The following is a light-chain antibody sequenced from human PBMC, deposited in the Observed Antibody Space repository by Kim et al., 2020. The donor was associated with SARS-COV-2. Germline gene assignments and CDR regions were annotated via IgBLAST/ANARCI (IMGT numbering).Light chain of an antibody. CDR1: QTIGSH. V-gene: IGKV3-11*01. CDR2: DAS. Sequence: LSPGERATLSCRASQTIGSHLVWYQQTPGQAPRLLIYDASIRATDIPARFSGSGSGTDFTLTISSVEPDDFAVYYCQHRTNWPQLTFGGGSKVDIK. CDR3: QHRTNWPQLT. J-gene: IGKJ4*01.